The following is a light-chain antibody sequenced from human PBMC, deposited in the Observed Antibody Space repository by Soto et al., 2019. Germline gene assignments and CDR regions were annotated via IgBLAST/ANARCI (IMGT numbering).Light chain of an antibody. CDR3: QQIYITPYP. V-gene: IGKV1-39*01. CDR2: DAS. J-gene: IGKJ2*01. Sequence: DMQMTQSPSSLSASVGDRVTITCRASQSMSNYLSWYQQKPGKAPTLLIYDASNLESGFPSSFRCSGSGTDFTLTISRLQPEDFENYYCQQIYITPYPFGQGTKLEIK. CDR1: QSMSNY.